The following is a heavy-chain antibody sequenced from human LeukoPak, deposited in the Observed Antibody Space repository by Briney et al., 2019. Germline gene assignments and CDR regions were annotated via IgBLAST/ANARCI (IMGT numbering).Heavy chain of an antibody. Sequence: GGSLGLSCSASGFTFSRYAMLWVRQAPGKGLEYVSAISTSGGSTYYADSVKGRFTISRDNSKNTLYLQMSSLRDEDTAVYYCVGGFYWGQGTLVTVSS. CDR2: ISTSGGST. CDR3: VGGFY. J-gene: IGHJ4*02. CDR1: GFTFSRYA. V-gene: IGHV3-64D*06. D-gene: IGHD3-16*01.